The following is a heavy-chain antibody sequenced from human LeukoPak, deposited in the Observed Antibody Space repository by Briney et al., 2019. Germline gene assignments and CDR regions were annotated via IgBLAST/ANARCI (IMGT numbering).Heavy chain of an antibody. CDR1: GGTFSSYA. CDR3: ARGGSAHRFGELLSAEYFQH. V-gene: IGHV1-69*04. J-gene: IGHJ1*01. CDR2: IIPIFGIA. Sequence: SVKVSCKASGGTFSSYAISWVRQAPGQGLEWMGRIIPIFGIANYAQKFQGRVTITADKSTSTAYMELSSLRSEDTAVYYCARGGSAHRFGELLSAEYFQHWGQGTLVTVSS. D-gene: IGHD3-10*01.